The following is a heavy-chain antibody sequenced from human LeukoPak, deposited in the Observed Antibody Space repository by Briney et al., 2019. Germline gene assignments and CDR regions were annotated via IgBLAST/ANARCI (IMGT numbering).Heavy chain of an antibody. CDR2: IKEDGSEK. Sequence: GGSLRLSCAASGFTFSRYWMTWVRQAPGKGLEWVAKIKEDGSEKYYVDSVKGRFTISRDNAKNSLYLQINSLRAEDTAVYYCVYGGSYYVAWGQGTLVTVSS. J-gene: IGHJ5*02. CDR1: GFTFSRYW. CDR3: VYGGSYYVA. V-gene: IGHV3-7*01. D-gene: IGHD1-26*01.